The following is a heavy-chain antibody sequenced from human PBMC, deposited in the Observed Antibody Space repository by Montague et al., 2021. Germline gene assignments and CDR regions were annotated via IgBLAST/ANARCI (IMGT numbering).Heavy chain of an antibody. CDR3: ARHWEGGSYKRAIEY. CDR1: GDSVSSRNHY. CDR2: IQNIVNT. V-gene: IGHV4-61*03. Sequence: SETLSLTCTVAGDSVSSRNHYWGWVRQPPGKGLEWLGHIQNIVNTKYHPSLSSRLTISADMSKNHFSLRLTSVTAADTAVYFCARHWEGGSYKRAIEYWGQGIMVTVSS. D-gene: IGHD3-10*01. J-gene: IGHJ4*02.